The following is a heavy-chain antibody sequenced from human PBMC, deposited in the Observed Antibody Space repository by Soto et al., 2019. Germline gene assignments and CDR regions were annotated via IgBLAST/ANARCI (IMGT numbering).Heavy chain of an antibody. V-gene: IGHV3-11*06. CDR1: GFTFSDYY. Sequence: LRLSFAASGFTFSDYYMTWIRQAPGKGLEWISYISTRSDYTNYADSVKGRFTISRDNAKSSLYLQMNTLRAEDTAVYYCARDRDLSSSWSFDYWGQGILVTVSS. CDR3: ARDRDLSSSWSFDY. D-gene: IGHD6-13*01. J-gene: IGHJ4*02. CDR2: ISTRSDYT.